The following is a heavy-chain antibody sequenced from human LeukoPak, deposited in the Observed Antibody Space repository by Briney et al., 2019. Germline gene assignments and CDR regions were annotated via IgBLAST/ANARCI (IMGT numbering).Heavy chain of an antibody. V-gene: IGHV1-18*04. J-gene: IGHJ3*02. CDR1: GYTFTSYG. Sequence: ASVKVSCKASGYTFTSYGISWVRQAPGQGLEWMGWISAYNGNTNYAQKLQGRVTMTTDTSTSTAYMELRSLRSDDTAVYYCARAYYDILTGYYRSPDAAFDIWSQGTMVTVSS. CDR3: ARAYYDILTGYYRSPDAAFDI. D-gene: IGHD3-9*01. CDR2: ISAYNGNT.